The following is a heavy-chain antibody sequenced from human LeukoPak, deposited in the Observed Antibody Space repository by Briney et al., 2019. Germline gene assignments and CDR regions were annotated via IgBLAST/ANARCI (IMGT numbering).Heavy chain of an antibody. D-gene: IGHD4-17*01. V-gene: IGHV1-2*02. CDR2: INPNSGGT. CDR3: ARELTTVTTFEYFQH. Sequence: GASVKVSCKASGYTFTRYYMHWVRQAPGQGLEWMGWINPNSGGTNYAQKFQGRVTMTRDTSISTAYMELSRLRSDDTAVYYCARELTTVTTFEYFQHWGQGTLVTVSS. J-gene: IGHJ1*01. CDR1: GYTFTRYY.